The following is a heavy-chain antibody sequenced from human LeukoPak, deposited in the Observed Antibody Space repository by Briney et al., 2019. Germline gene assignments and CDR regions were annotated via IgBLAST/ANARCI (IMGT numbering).Heavy chain of an antibody. V-gene: IGHV4-61*02. D-gene: IGHD3-3*01. Sequence: SQTLSLTCTGSGGSISSGSYYWSWIRQPAGKGLEWIGRIYTSGSTTYNSSLKSRVTISLDTSKNHFSLRLSSVTAADTAVYYCARGVGLNTLNDFWSGTYYYYYMDVWGKGTTVTVSS. CDR1: GGSISSGSYY. J-gene: IGHJ6*03. CDR3: ARGVGLNTLNDFWSGTYYYYYMDV. CDR2: IYTSGST.